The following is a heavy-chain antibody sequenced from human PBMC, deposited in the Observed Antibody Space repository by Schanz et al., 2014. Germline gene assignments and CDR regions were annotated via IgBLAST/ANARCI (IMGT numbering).Heavy chain of an antibody. CDR1: GYRFIGYY. CDR2: VSPYSGDT. CDR3: ARENTAVAGMPRVMDV. J-gene: IGHJ6*02. D-gene: IGHD6-19*01. V-gene: IGHV1-2*06. Sequence: QVLLVQSGAEVKKPGASVKVSCKASGYRFIGYYVHWVRQAPGQGLEWMGPVSPYSGDTNYAQMFQGRVTMTTDTSISTAYMELSRLTSDDTAVFFCARENTAVAGMPRVMDVWGQGTTVTVTS.